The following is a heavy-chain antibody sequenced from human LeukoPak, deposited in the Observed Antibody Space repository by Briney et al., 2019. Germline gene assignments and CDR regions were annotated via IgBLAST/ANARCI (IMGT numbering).Heavy chain of an antibody. Sequence: SETLSLTCAVYGGSFSGYYWSWIRQPPGKGLEWIGEINHSGSTNYNPSLKSRVTISVDTSKNQFSLKLSSVTAADTAVYYCARAGPGGTIFGVVIDWGQGTLVTVSS. CDR1: GGSFSGYY. V-gene: IGHV4-34*01. CDR2: INHSGST. CDR3: ARAGPGGTIFGVVID. D-gene: IGHD3-3*01. J-gene: IGHJ4*02.